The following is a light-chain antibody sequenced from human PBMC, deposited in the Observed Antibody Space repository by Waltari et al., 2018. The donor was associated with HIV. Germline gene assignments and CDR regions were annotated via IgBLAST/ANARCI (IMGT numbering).Light chain of an antibody. CDR1: QSLGSN. J-gene: IGKJ2*01. CDR2: YAS. V-gene: IGKV6-21*01. CDR3: HQSSSLTHT. Sequence: EIVLTQSPDVQSVTPKEKVTITCRARQSLGSNLHWYQQKPDQSPKLLIKYASRSFSGVPSRCSGSGAGTEFTLTIRGLEAEDAATYYCHQSSSLTHTFGQGTKLETK.